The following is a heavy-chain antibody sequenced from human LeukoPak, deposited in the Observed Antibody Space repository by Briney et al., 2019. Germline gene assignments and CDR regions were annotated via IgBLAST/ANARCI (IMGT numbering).Heavy chain of an antibody. CDR1: GGSISSSIYY. J-gene: IGHJ4*02. Sequence: PSETLSLTCTVSGGSISSSIYYWGWIRQPPGKGLECIGSMYYSGSTFYNPPLKSRVSISVDTPKNQFSLKLSSVTAADTAVYYCVRLNGGYYEAIFDYWGQGTLVTVSS. CDR3: VRLNGGYYEAIFDY. V-gene: IGHV4-39*01. CDR2: MYYSGST. D-gene: IGHD3-22*01.